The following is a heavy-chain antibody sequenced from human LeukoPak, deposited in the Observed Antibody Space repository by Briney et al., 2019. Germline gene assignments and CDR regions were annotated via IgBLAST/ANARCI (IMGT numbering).Heavy chain of an antibody. CDR2: ISYDGSNK. D-gene: IGHD6-13*01. CDR1: GFTFSSYG. CDR3: AKDEYSSSWYSPGFNWFDP. J-gene: IGHJ5*02. V-gene: IGHV3-30*18. Sequence: PGGSLRLSCAASGFTFSSYGMHWVRQAPGKGLEWVAVISYDGSNKYYADSVKGRFTISRDNSKNTLYLQMNSLRAEDTAVYYCAKDEYSSSWYSPGFNWFDPWGQGTLVTVSS.